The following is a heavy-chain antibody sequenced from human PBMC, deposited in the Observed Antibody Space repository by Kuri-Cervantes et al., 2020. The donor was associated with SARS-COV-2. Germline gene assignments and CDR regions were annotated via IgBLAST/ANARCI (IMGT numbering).Heavy chain of an antibody. CDR2: IYHSGST. J-gene: IGHJ4*02. D-gene: IGHD5-24*01. Sequence: GSLRLSCAVSGYSISSGYYWGWIRQPPGKGLEWIGSIYHSGSTYYNPSLKSRVTISVDTSKNQFSLKLSSVTAADTAVYYCARVGEMATITPPYFDYWGQGTLVTVSS. V-gene: IGHV4-38-2*01. CDR1: GYSISSGYY. CDR3: ARVGEMATITPPYFDY.